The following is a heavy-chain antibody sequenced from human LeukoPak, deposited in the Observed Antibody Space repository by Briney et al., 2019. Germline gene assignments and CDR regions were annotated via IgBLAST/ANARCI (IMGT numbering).Heavy chain of an antibody. Sequence: GGSLRLSCAASGFTFSSYAMNWLRQAPGKGLEWVSSITSGETYIYYADSVKGRFTISRDNAKNSLFLQVNSLRAEDTAVYYCARGVNYHGSGSYLRDWFDPWGQGTLVTVSS. CDR2: ITSGETYI. CDR3: ARGVNYHGSGSYLRDWFDP. D-gene: IGHD3-10*01. V-gene: IGHV3-21*01. J-gene: IGHJ5*02. CDR1: GFTFSSYA.